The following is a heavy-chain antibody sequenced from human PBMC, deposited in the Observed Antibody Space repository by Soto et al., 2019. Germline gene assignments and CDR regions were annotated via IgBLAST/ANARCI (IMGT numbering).Heavy chain of an antibody. CDR1: GFAFKYAR. V-gene: IGHV3-15*01. CDR3: TTDWGSGTHYARAFDV. J-gene: IGHJ3*01. CDR2: NRSNIDGATT. Sequence: EVLLVESGGGLVKPGGSLRLSCAASGFAFKYARMTWVRQAPGKGLEWVGHNRSNIDGATTAYAAPVKGRFTISRDESKNTVDLQMNSLITEDTAVYYCTTDWGSGTHYARAFDVWGQGTMVTVSS. D-gene: IGHD3-16*01.